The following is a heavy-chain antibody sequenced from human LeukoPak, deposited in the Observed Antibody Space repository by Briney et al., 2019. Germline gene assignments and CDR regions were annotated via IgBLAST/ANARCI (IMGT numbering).Heavy chain of an antibody. CDR1: GFTFSSYA. V-gene: IGHV3-23*01. D-gene: IGHD3-10*01. CDR2: ISGSGGST. Sequence: GGPLRLPCAASGFTFSSYAMSGVRQAPGKALEWVSAISGSGGSTYYADSVKGRFTISRDNSKNTLYLQMNSLRAEDTAVYYCASPSLLWFGELPHPFDYWGQGTLVTVSS. J-gene: IGHJ4*02. CDR3: ASPSLLWFGELPHPFDY.